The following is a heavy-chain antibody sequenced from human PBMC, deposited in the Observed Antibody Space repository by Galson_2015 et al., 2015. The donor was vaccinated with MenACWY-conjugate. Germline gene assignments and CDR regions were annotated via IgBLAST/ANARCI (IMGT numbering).Heavy chain of an antibody. Sequence: SLRLSCAASGFTFSSYGMHWVRQAPGKGLEWVAVISYDGSNKYYADSVKGRFTISRDNSKSTLYLQMNSLRAEDTAVYYCAKSPPYYYYGMDVWGQGTTVTVSS. J-gene: IGHJ6*02. V-gene: IGHV3-30*18. CDR2: ISYDGSNK. CDR3: AKSPPYYYYGMDV. CDR1: GFTFSSYG.